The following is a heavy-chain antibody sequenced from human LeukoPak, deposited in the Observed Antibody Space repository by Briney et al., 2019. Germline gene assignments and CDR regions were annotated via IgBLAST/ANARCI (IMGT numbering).Heavy chain of an antibody. CDR1: GFTFSSHS. CDR2: IKQDGSEK. V-gene: IGHV3-7*04. Sequence: GGSLRLSCAASGFTFSSHSMNWVRQAPGKGLEWVANIKQDGSEKYYVDSVKGRFTISRDNAKNSLFLQLNSLRAEDTAVYYCARPDGTTDVYFFDYWGQGTLVTVSS. D-gene: IGHD5-24*01. J-gene: IGHJ4*02. CDR3: ARPDGTTDVYFFDY.